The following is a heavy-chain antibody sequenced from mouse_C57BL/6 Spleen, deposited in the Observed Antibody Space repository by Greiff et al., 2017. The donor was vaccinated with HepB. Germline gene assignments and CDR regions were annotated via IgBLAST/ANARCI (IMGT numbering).Heavy chain of an antibody. CDR1: GYTFTSYG. V-gene: IGHV1-81*01. CDR2: IYPRSGNT. CDR3: ERRGVVEPYWYFDV. J-gene: IGHJ1*03. D-gene: IGHD1-1*01. Sequence: QVQLQQSGAELARPGASVKLSCKASGYTFTSYGISWVKQRTGQGLEWIGEIYPRSGNTYYNEKFKGKATLTADKSSSTAYMELRSLTSEESAVYFCERRGVVEPYWYFDVWGKGTTVTVSS.